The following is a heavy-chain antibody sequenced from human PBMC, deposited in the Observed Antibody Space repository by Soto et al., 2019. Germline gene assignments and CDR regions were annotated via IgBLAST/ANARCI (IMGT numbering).Heavy chain of an antibody. V-gene: IGHV4-39*01. CDR1: GDSIRFSSYY. CDR3: ATLGPAAAAPWTRREGF. Sequence: QLQLLESGPGVVKPSGTLSLTCSVSGDSIRFSSYYWAWIRQPPGKGLEWIGSLYYSGKTYYSPSLQSRATISVDTSKNQFALNLVSVSAADTAVYYCATLGPAAAAPWTRREGFWGLGTLVIVSS. D-gene: IGHD1-1*01. J-gene: IGHJ4*02. CDR2: LYYSGKT.